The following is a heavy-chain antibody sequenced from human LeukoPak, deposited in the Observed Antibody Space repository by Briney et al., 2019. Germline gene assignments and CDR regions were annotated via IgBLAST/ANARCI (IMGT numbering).Heavy chain of an antibody. Sequence: PGGSLRLSCAASGFTFSSYSMNWVRQAPGKGLEWIGSIHYSGSTYYNPSLKSRVTISVDTSKNQFSLKLTSVTAADTAVYYCARHNLLPPLLKLLRKPGWFDPWGQGTLVTVSS. V-gene: IGHV4-39*01. J-gene: IGHJ5*02. CDR3: ARHNLLPPLLKLLRKPGWFDP. CDR1: GFTFSSYSMN. D-gene: IGHD3-22*01. CDR2: IHYSGST.